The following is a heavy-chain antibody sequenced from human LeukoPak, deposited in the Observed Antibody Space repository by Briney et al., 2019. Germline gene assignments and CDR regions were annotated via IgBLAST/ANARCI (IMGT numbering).Heavy chain of an antibody. V-gene: IGHV3-33*01. J-gene: IGHJ6*02. CDR3: ARAGSYYYYGMDV. D-gene: IGHD3-10*01. CDR2: IWYDGSNK. CDR1: GFTFSGYG. Sequence: GGSLRLSCAASGFTFSGYGMHWVRQAPGKGLEWVAVIWYDGSNKYYADSVKGRFTISRDNSKNTLYLQMNSLRAEDTAVYYCARAGSYYYYGMDVWGQGTTVTVSS.